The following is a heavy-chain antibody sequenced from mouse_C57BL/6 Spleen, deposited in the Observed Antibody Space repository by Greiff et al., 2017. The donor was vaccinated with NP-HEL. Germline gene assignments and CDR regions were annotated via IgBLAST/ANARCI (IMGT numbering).Heavy chain of an antibody. CDR1: GYAFSSSW. CDR2: IYPGDGDT. J-gene: IGHJ2*01. V-gene: IGHV1-82*01. D-gene: IGHD1-1*01. Sequence: VKVVESGPELVKPGASVKISCKASGYAFSSSWMNWVKQRPGKGLEWIGRIYPGDGDTNYNGKFKGKATLTADKSSSTAYMQLSSLTSEDSAVYFCARDYYADYWGQGTTLTVSS. CDR3: ARDYYADY.